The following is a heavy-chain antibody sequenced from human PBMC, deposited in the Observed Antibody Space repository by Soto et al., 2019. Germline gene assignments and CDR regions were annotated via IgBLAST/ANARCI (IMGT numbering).Heavy chain of an antibody. CDR3: ARDRGQWPENWFDP. D-gene: IGHD6-19*01. CDR2: ISYDGSNK. Sequence: QVQLVESGGGVVQPGRSLRLSCAASGFTFSSYAMHWVRQAPGKGLEWVAVISYDGSNKYYADSVKGRFTISRDNSKNTLYLQMNSLRAEDTAVYYCARDRGQWPENWFDPWGQGTLVTVSS. V-gene: IGHV3-30-3*01. J-gene: IGHJ5*02. CDR1: GFTFSSYA.